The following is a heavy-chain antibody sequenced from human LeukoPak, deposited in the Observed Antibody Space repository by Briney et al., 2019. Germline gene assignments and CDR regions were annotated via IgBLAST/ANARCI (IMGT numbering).Heavy chain of an antibody. D-gene: IGHD3-3*01. Sequence: ASVKVSCKASGYTFTGYYMHWVRQAPGQGLEWMGRINPNSGGTNYAQKFQGRVTRTRDTSISTAYMELSRLRSDDTAVYYCARGPRITIFGVVIMGYDAFDIWGQGTMVTVSS. CDR1: GYTFTGYY. CDR3: ARGPRITIFGVVIMGYDAFDI. V-gene: IGHV1-2*06. CDR2: INPNSGGT. J-gene: IGHJ3*02.